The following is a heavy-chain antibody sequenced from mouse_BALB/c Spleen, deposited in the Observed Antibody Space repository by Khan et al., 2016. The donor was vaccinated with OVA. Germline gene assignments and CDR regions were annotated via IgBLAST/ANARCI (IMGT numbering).Heavy chain of an antibody. D-gene: IGHD2-3*01. CDR3: ARDGSRYNYAMDY. CDR1: GYSITSDYA. J-gene: IGHJ4*01. CDR2: ISYSGST. V-gene: IGHV3-2*02. Sequence: EVKLLESGPGLVKPSQSLSLTRTVTGYSITSDYAWNWIRQFPGNTLEWMGYISYSGSTNYNPSLKSRISITRDTSKNQFILQLNSVTTEDTATYYCARDGSRYNYAMDYWGQGTSVTVSS.